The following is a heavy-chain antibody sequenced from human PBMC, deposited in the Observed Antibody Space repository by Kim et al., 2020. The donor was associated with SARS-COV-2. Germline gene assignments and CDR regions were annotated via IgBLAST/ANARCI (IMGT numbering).Heavy chain of an antibody. V-gene: IGHV4-31*02. Sequence: LRSRVTISVDTSKNQFSLKLSSVTAADTAVYYCARGRFLEWLLSFWYFDLWGRGTLVTVSS. J-gene: IGHJ2*01. D-gene: IGHD3-3*01. CDR3: ARGRFLEWLLSFWYFDL.